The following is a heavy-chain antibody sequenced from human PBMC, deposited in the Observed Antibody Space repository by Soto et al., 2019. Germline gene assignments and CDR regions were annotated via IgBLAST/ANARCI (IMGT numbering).Heavy chain of an antibody. J-gene: IGHJ4*02. Sequence: SETLSLTCAVYGGSFSGYYWSWIRQPPGKGLEWIGEINHSGSTNYNPSLKSRVTISVDTSKNQFSLKLSSVTAADTAVYYCARGPGGYSYGYSGYCSGGSCYRTPYYFDYWGQGTLVTVS. CDR2: INHSGST. CDR3: ARGPGGYSYGYSGYCSGGSCYRTPYYFDY. V-gene: IGHV4-34*01. D-gene: IGHD2-15*01. CDR1: GGSFSGYY.